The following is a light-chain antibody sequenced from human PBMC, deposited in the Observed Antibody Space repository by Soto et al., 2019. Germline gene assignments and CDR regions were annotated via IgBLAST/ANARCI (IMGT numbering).Light chain of an antibody. V-gene: IGLV2-14*01. J-gene: IGLJ1*01. CDR2: EVS. CDR1: SSDVGGYNY. CDR3: SSYTSSSTLHV. Sequence: QSVLTQPASVSGSPGQSITISCTGTSSDVGGYNYVSWYQQHPGKAPKLMIYEVSNRPSGVSNRFSGSKSGNTASLTISGLQAEDEADYYCSSYTSSSTLHVFGTRTKVTV.